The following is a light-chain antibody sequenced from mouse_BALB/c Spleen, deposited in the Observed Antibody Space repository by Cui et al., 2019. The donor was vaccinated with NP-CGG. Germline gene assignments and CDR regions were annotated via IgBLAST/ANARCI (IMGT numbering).Light chain of an antibody. V-gene: IGLV1*01. J-gene: IGLJ1*01. CDR2: GTN. Sequence: QAVVPQESAPTTSPGETVTPTFRSSTGPVTTSNYANWVQEKPDHLFTGLIGGTNNRAPGVPARFSGSLIGDKAALTITGAQTEDEAIYFCALWYSNHWVFGGGTKLTVL. CDR3: ALWYSNHWV. CDR1: TGPVTTSNY.